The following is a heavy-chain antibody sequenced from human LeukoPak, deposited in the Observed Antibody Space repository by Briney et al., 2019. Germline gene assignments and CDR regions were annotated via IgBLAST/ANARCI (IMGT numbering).Heavy chain of an antibody. CDR1: GGSISSYY. CDR2: IYYSGST. D-gene: IGHD2-8*01. J-gene: IGHJ4*02. V-gene: IGHV4-59*01. Sequence: PSETLSLTCTVSGGSISSYYWSWIRQPPGKGLEWIGYIYYSGSTTYNPSLKSRVTISVDTSKNQFSLKLSSVTAADTAVYYCAKDRSDNKTWYAGSHWGQGTLVTVSS. CDR3: AKDRSDNKTWYAGSH.